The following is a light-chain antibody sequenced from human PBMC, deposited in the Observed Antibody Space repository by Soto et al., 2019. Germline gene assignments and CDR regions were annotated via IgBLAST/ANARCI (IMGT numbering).Light chain of an antibody. Sequence: QSVLNQPASVSGSPGQSITISCTGTSRDVGGYNYVSWYQQRPGTAPKLMIYDVSNRPSGVSDRFSGSKSGNTASLTISGLQAEDEADYYCSSYSNSATLYVFGTGTKVTVL. CDR3: SSYSNSATLYV. V-gene: IGLV2-14*01. J-gene: IGLJ1*01. CDR2: DVS. CDR1: SRDVGGYNY.